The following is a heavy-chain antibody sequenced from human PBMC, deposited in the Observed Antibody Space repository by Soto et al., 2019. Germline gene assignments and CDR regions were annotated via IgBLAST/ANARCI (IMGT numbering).Heavy chain of an antibody. CDR2: ISSSGSTI. V-gene: IGHV3-11*01. J-gene: IGHJ6*02. D-gene: IGHD5-18*01. CDR1: GFTFSDYY. Sequence: GGSLRLSCAASGFTFSDYYMSWIRQAPGKGLEWVSYISSSGSTIYYADSVKGRFTISRDNAKNSLYLQMNSLRAEDTAVYYCARDRCSYGIEDYYYGMVVWGQGTTVTVSS. CDR3: ARDRCSYGIEDYYYGMVV.